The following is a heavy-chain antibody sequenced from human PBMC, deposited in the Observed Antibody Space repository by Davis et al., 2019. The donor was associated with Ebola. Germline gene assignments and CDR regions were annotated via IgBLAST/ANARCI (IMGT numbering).Heavy chain of an antibody. V-gene: IGHV3-23*01. J-gene: IGHJ4*02. CDR3: AKDIVVVPAAGAYFDY. Sequence: PGGSLRLSCAASGFTFTSYAMSWVRQAPGKGLEWVSGISAHSGSTYYADSVKGRFTISRDNSKNTVYLQMNSLRAEDTAVYYCAKDIVVVPAAGAYFDYWGQGALVTVSS. D-gene: IGHD2-2*01. CDR1: GFTFTSYA. CDR2: ISAHSGST.